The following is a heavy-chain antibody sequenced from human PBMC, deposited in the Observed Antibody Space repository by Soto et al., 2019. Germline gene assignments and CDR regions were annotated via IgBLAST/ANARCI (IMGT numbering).Heavy chain of an antibody. CDR3: ARGLAYCGGDCYSGLDY. CDR1: GFTFSSYG. V-gene: IGHV3-33*01. D-gene: IGHD2-21*02. J-gene: IGHJ4*02. CDR2: IWYDGSNK. Sequence: GGSLRLSCAASGFTFSSYGMHWVRQAPGKGLEWVAVIWYDGSNKYYADSVKGRFTISRDNSKNTLYLQMNSLRAEDTAVYYCARGLAYCGGDCYSGLDYWGQGTLVTVSS.